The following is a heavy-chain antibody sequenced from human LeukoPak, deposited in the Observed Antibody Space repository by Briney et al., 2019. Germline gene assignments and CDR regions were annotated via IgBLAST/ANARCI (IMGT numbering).Heavy chain of an antibody. D-gene: IGHD4/OR15-4a*01. CDR2: INHSGST. Sequence: SETLSLTCAVYGGSFSGYYWSWIRQPPGKGLEWIGEINHSGSTNYNPSLKSRVTISVDTSKNQFSLKLSSVTAADTAVYYCARDRRRMVAQNWFDPWGQGTLVTVSS. CDR1: GGSFSGYY. CDR3: ARDRRRMVAQNWFDP. J-gene: IGHJ5*02. V-gene: IGHV4-34*01.